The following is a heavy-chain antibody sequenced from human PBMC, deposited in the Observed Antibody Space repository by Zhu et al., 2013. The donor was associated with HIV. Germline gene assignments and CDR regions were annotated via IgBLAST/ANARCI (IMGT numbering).Heavy chain of an antibody. D-gene: IGHD3-22*01. Sequence: QVQLVQSGAEVKKPGSSVTVSCKASGGTFNNYGINWVRQAPGQGLEWMGGNIPMFGTTSYAQKFQGRVTITADESTNTVYMELTSLRSEDTAVYYCAKEGAYDSSVWDAFDIWGQGTMVTVSS. J-gene: IGHJ3*02. CDR1: GGTFNNYG. V-gene: IGHV1-69*01. CDR3: AKEGAYDSSVWDAFDI. CDR2: NIPMFGTT.